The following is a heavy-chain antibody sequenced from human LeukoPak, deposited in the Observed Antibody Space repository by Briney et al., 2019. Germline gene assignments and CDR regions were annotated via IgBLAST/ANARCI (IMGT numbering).Heavy chain of an antibody. CDR3: ASIINDFDY. V-gene: IGHV4-34*01. D-gene: IGHD1-14*01. CDR1: GGSFSGYY. J-gene: IGHJ4*02. CDR2: INHSGST. Sequence: SETLSLTCAVYGGSFSGYYWSWIRQPPGKGLEWIGEINHSGSTNYNPSLKSRVTISVDTSKNQFSLKLSSVTAADTAVYYCASIINDFDYWGQGTLVTVSS.